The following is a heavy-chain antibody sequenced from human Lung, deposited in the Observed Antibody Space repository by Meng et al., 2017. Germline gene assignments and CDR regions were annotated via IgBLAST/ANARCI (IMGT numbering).Heavy chain of an antibody. CDR3: ARGPTTMAHDFDY. J-gene: IGHJ4*02. V-gene: IGHV4-34*01. CDR2: INHSGST. D-gene: IGHD4-11*01. CDR1: GGSFSDYY. Sequence: QLRLHQWGAGLLKPLETLSLTCVVSGGSFSDYYWSWIRQPPGKGLEWIGEINHSGSTNYNPSLESRATISVDTSQNNLSLKLSSVTAADSAVYYCARGPTTMAHDFDYWGQGTLVTVSS.